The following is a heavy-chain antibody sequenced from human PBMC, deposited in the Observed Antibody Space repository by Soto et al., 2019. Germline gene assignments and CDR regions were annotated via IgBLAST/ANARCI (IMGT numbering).Heavy chain of an antibody. CDR2: IDTSGST. V-gene: IGHV4-4*07. CDR3: ARRLGGYDQLFDY. J-gene: IGHJ4*02. CDR1: GGSINNYY. D-gene: IGHD5-12*01. Sequence: PSETLSLTCTVSGGSINNYYWSWIRQPAGKGLEWIGRIDTSGSTNYNPSLKSRVTMSVDTSKNQFSLKLSSVTAADTAVYYCARRLGGYDQLFDYWGQGTLVTVSS.